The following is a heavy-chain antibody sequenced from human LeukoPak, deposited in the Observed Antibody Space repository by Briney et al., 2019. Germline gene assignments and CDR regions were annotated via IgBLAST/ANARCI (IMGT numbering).Heavy chain of an antibody. CDR3: ASGRHHIIVVY. CDR1: GFTVSSNY. J-gene: IGHJ4*02. CDR2: IYSGGTT. V-gene: IGHV3-66*01. D-gene: IGHD2-21*01. Sequence: GGSLRLSCAASGFTVSSNYMSWVRQAPGKGLEWVSVIYSGGTTYYADSVKGRLSISRDNSKNTLYLQMNSLRAEDTAVYYCASGRHHIIVVYWGQGTLGTVSS.